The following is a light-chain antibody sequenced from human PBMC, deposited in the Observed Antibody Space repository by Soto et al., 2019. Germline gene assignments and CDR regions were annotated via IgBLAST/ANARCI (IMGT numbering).Light chain of an antibody. CDR2: GAS. V-gene: IGKV3-20*01. CDR1: QSVISDY. CDR3: QQHRSSVFT. Sequence: ETVLTQSPGTLSLSPGETATLSCRASQSVISDYLAWYQQKPDQAPRLVIYGASGRAAGIPDRFNGSGSGTDFTLTVSRLEPEDFAMYYCQQHRSSVFTFGQGTKVDSK. J-gene: IGKJ3*01.